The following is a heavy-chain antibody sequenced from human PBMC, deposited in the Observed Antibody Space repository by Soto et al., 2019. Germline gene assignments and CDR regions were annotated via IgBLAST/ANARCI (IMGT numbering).Heavy chain of an antibody. CDR1: GYTFTSYG. D-gene: IGHD3-16*01. CDR3: ARGTRGDWGGY. CDR2: ISAYNGNT. V-gene: IGHV1-18*04. J-gene: IGHJ4*02. Sequence: QVQLLQSGAAVKKPGASVKVSCKASGYTFTSYGIRWVRQAPGRGVEWMGWISAYNGNTNYAQKLQGRVTMTTETSTSTAYMELRSLRSDDPAGYYCARGTRGDWGGYWDQGPLVTVSS.